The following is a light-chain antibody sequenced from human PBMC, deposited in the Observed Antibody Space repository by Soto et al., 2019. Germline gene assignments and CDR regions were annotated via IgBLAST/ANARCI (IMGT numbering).Light chain of an antibody. CDR3: QHFRT. CDR1: QSISTW. V-gene: IGKV1-5*01. J-gene: IGKJ1*01. Sequence: DIQMTQSPSTLSASVGDRVTITCRASQSISTWVAWYQQKSGKAPKIVIYDASTLQGGVPSRFSGSGSGTEFTLTISRLQPDDFATYYCQHFRTFGQETKVDI. CDR2: DAS.